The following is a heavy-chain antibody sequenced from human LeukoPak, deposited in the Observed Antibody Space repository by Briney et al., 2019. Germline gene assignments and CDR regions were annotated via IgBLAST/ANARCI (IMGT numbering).Heavy chain of an antibody. CDR3: AGMLLGYCSSSSQPLCGFDP. D-gene: IGHD2-2*01. V-gene: IGHV4-59*01. J-gene: IGHJ5*02. CDR1: GDSISSYY. Sequence: SETLSLTCTVSGDSISSYYWSWIRQLPGKGLEWIGYIFYSGSTNYNPSLKSRVTILVDTSKNQFSLKLSSVTAADTAVYYCAGMLLGYCSSSSQPLCGFDPWGQGTLVTVSS. CDR2: IFYSGST.